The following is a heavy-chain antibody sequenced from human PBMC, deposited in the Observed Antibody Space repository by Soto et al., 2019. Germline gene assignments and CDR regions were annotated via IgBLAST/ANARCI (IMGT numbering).Heavy chain of an antibody. V-gene: IGHV4-34*01. Sequence: QVQLQQWGAGLLKPSETLSLTCAVYGGSFSGYYWSWIRQPPGKGLEWVGEINHSGSTNYNPSLKSRVTISVDTSKNQFSLKLSSVTAADTAVYYCARHPITMVRGVIFDYYYYYGMDVWGQGPTVTVSS. D-gene: IGHD3-10*01. CDR2: INHSGST. CDR1: GGSFSGYY. J-gene: IGHJ6*02. CDR3: ARHPITMVRGVIFDYYYYYGMDV.